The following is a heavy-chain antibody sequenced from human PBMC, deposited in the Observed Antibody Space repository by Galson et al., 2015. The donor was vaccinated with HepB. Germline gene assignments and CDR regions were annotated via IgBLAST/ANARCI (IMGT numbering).Heavy chain of an antibody. CDR1: GYSFTNNW. V-gene: IGHV5-10-1*01. CDR2: IDPRDSYT. CDR3: ARYSSSSYRGTETFDI. D-gene: IGHD6-13*01. J-gene: IGHJ3*02. Sequence: QSGAEVKKPGESLRIYCKGSGYSFTNNWISWVRQMPGKGLEWMGRIDPRDSYTNYSPSFQGHVTMSADKSISSAYLQWSSLKASDTAMYYCARYSSSSYRGTETFDIWGQGTMVTVSS.